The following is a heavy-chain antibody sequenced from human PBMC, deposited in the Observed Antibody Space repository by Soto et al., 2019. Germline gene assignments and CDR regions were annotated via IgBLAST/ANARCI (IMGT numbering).Heavy chain of an antibody. Sequence: GASVKVSCKASGYTFTGYYMHWVRQAPGQGLEWMGWINPNSGGTNYAQKFQGRVTMTRDTSISTAYMELSRLRSDDTAVYYCARDLAYCGGDCYSRDYYYGMDVWGQGTTVTVSS. CDR2: INPNSGGT. CDR1: GYTFTGYY. V-gene: IGHV1-2*02. J-gene: IGHJ6*02. CDR3: ARDLAYCGGDCYSRDYYYGMDV. D-gene: IGHD2-21*02.